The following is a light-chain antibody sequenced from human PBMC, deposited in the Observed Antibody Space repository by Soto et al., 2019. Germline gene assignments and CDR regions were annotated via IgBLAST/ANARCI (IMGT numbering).Light chain of an antibody. Sequence: QSVLTQPPSVSGAPGQRVTISFTGSSSNIGAGYDVNWYQQLPGTAPKLLIYGNNNRPSGVPDRFSGSKSGTSASLAITGLQAEDEADYYCQSYDSSLSAVFGGGTQLTVL. J-gene: IGLJ7*01. CDR3: QSYDSSLSAV. V-gene: IGLV1-40*01. CDR1: SSNIGAGYD. CDR2: GNN.